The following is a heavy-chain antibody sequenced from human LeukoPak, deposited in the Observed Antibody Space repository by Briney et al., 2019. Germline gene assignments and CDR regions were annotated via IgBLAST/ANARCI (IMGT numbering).Heavy chain of an antibody. CDR1: GFTSSSYW. D-gene: IGHD3-10*02. V-gene: IGHV3-7*01. CDR2: IKQDGREK. J-gene: IGHJ6*04. Sequence: GGSLRLSCAASGFTSSSYWMSSVRQAPGKGLEWVANIKQDGREKYYVDSVKGRFTISRENAKNSLYLQMNSLRAEDTAVYYCAELGITMIGGVWGKGTTVTISS. CDR3: AELGITMIGGV.